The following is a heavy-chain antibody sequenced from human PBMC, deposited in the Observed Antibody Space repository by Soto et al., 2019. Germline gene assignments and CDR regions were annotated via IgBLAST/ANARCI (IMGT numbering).Heavy chain of an antibody. D-gene: IGHD1-1*01. CDR1: GYTFTSYG. Sequence: ASVKVSCKASGYTFTSYGVSWVRQAPGQGLEWVGWTSPYNGNTNYAQKLQGRVTLTTDTSTDTAYVEVRSPRSDDTAMYYCVRNAQWAFDIWGQGTMVTVSS. V-gene: IGHV1-18*01. CDR3: VRNAQWAFDI. CDR2: TSPYNGNT. J-gene: IGHJ3*02.